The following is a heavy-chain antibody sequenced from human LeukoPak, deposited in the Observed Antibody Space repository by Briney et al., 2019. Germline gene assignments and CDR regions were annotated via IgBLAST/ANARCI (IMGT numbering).Heavy chain of an antibody. CDR3: AKGHVGSYVYYYYYGMDV. D-gene: IGHD5-18*01. CDR1: GGSFSGFY. V-gene: IGHV4-34*01. CDR2: TNHSGST. J-gene: IGHJ6*02. Sequence: PSETLSLTCAVYGGSFSGFYWSWIRQPPGKGLEWIGETNHSGSTTYNPSLKSRVTISVDASKSQFSLKLRSVTAADTAVYFCAKGHVGSYVYYYYYGMDVWGHGTPVTVSS.